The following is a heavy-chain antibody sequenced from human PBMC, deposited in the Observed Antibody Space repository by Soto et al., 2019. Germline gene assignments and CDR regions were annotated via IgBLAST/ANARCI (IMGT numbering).Heavy chain of an antibody. CDR3: AKEWIPQSITIFGVVNYFDY. CDR2: ISGSGGST. J-gene: IGHJ4*02. CDR1: GFTFSSYA. Sequence: PGGSLRLSCAASGFTFSSYAMSWVRQAPGKGLEWVSAISGSGGSTYYADSVKGRFTISRDNSKNTLYLQMNSLRAEDTAVYYCAKEWIPQSITIFGVVNYFDYWGQGTLVTVSS. V-gene: IGHV3-23*01. D-gene: IGHD3-3*01.